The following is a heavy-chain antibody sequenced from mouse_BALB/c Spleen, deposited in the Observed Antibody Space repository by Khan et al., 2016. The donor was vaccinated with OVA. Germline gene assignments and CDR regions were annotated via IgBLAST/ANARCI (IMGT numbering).Heavy chain of an antibody. CDR1: GFSLTSYG. D-gene: IGHD1-3*01. CDR3: ARLEDI. Sequence: VKVVESGPGLVAPSQSLSITCTVSGFSLTSYGVHWVRQPPGKGLEWLGVIWAGGSTNYNSALMSRLSISKDNSKGQVFLKMNSLQTDDTAMYYCARLEDIWGQGTTLTVSS. CDR2: IWAGGST. V-gene: IGHV2-9*02. J-gene: IGHJ2*01.